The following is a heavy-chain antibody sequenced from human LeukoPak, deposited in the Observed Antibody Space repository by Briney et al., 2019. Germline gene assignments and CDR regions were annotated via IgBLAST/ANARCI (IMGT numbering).Heavy chain of an antibody. CDR1: GFTFSNYG. V-gene: IGHV3-30*18. J-gene: IGHJ3*02. CDR3: AKVSPGTRAFDI. CDR2: ISYDGSNK. Sequence: GRSLRLSCTASGFTFSNYGMHWVHQAPGKGLEWVAVISYDGSNKYYADSVKGRFTVSRHNSKNTLFLQMNSLRAEDTAVYYCAKVSPGTRAFDIWGQGTMVTVSS. D-gene: IGHD2-2*01.